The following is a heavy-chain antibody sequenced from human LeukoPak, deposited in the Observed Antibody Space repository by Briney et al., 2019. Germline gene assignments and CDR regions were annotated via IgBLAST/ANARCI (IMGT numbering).Heavy chain of an antibody. CDR1: GGSISSSSYY. J-gene: IGHJ4*02. V-gene: IGHV4-39*01. D-gene: IGHD2-15*01. CDR3: ARRGVAATSPFDY. CDR2: IYYSGST. Sequence: SETLSLTCTVSGGSISSSSYYWGWIRQPPGKGLEWIGSIYYSGSTYYNPSLKSRVTISVDTSKNQFSLKLSSVTAADTAVYHCARRGVAATSPFDYWGQGTLVTVSS.